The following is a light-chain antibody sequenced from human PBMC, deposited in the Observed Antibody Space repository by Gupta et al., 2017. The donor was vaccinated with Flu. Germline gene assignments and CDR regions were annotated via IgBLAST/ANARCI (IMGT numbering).Light chain of an antibody. Sequence: QSALTQPASVSGSPGQSITISCTGTSSDVGGYNYVSWYQHHPGKAPKLMIYEVSNRPSGVSNRFSGSKSGNTASLTISGLQAEDEADYYCSSYTSSSNFYVFGTGTKVTVL. CDR3: SSYTSSSNFYV. J-gene: IGLJ1*01. V-gene: IGLV2-14*01. CDR2: EVS. CDR1: SSDVGGYNY.